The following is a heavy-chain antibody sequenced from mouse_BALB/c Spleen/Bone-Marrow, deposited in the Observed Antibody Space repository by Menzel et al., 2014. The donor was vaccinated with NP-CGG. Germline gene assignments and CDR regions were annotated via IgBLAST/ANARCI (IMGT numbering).Heavy chain of an antibody. D-gene: IGHD2-3*01. V-gene: IGHV1-54*01. Sequence: QFQLPQPGAELVRPGPSVKGSCTASGYAFTDYLMEWLKQRPGQGLAWIGVINPGSGSTNYNEKSKDKATLTADKSSSTAYMQLSSLTSDDAAVYFGARYDGYFDYWGQGPKLTVSS. CDR3: ARYDGYFDY. CDR1: GYAFTDYL. CDR2: INPGSGST. J-gene: IGHJ2*01.